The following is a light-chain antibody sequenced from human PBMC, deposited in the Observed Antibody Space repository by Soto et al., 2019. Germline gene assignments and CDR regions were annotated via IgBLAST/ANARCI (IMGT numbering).Light chain of an antibody. CDR2: GIN. CDR1: SSNIGAGYD. Sequence: QSVPTQPPSVSGAPGQRVTISCTGSSSNIGAGYDVQWYQQLPGTAPKLLIYGINNRPSGVPDRFSGSKSGTSASLAITGLQAEDEADYYCQSYDSSLSGVVFGGGTKLTVL. J-gene: IGLJ2*01. CDR3: QSYDSSLSGVV. V-gene: IGLV1-40*01.